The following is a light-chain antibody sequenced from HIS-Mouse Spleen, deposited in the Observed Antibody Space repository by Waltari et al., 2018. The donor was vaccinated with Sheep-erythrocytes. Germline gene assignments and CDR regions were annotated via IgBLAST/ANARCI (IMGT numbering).Light chain of an antibody. Sequence: SYELTQPSSVSVSPGQTARITCSGDVLAKKYARWFQQKPGQAPVLVIYKDSERPSGIPERFSGSSSGTTVTLTISGAQVEDEAEYYCSSYAGSNNYVFGTGTKVTVL. CDR1: VLAKKY. V-gene: IGLV3-27*01. CDR3: SSYAGSNNYV. J-gene: IGLJ1*01. CDR2: KDS.